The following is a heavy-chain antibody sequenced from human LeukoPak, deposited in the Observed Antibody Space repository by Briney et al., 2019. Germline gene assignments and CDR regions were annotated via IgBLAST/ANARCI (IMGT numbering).Heavy chain of an antibody. CDR3: AKDVGAGYSPYYYYYYMDV. D-gene: IGHD4-23*01. V-gene: IGHV3-30*02. CDR2: IRYDGSNK. Sequence: PGGSLRLSCAASGFTFSSYGMHWVRQAPGKGLEWVAFIRYDGSNKYYADSVKGRFTISRDNSKNTLYLQMNSLRAEDTAVYYCAKDVGAGYSPYYYYYYMDVWGKGTTVTDSS. CDR1: GFTFSSYG. J-gene: IGHJ6*03.